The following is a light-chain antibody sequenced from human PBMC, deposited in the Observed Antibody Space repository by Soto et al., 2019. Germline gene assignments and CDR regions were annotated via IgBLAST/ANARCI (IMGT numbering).Light chain of an antibody. CDR1: NIGSKS. Sequence: SYELTQPPSVSVAPGKTARITCGGNNIGSKSVHWYQQKPGQAPVLVIYYDSDRPSGIPERFSGSNSGNTATLTISRVEAWDEADYYCQVLDSSSDHWVFGGGTKLTVL. CDR3: QVLDSSSDHWV. J-gene: IGLJ3*02. CDR2: YDS. V-gene: IGLV3-21*04.